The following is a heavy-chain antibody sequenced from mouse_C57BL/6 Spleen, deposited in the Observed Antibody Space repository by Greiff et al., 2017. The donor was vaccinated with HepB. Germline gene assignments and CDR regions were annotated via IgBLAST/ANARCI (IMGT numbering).Heavy chain of an antibody. Sequence: EVMLVESGGGLVKPGGSLKLSCAASGFTFSDYGMHWVRQAPEKGLEWVAYISSGSSTIYYADTVKGRFTISRDNAKNTLFLQMTSLRSEDTAMYYCAKGPYGSSRDYAMDYWGQGTSVTVSS. CDR1: GFTFSDYG. D-gene: IGHD1-1*01. CDR2: ISSGSSTI. V-gene: IGHV5-17*01. CDR3: AKGPYGSSRDYAMDY. J-gene: IGHJ4*01.